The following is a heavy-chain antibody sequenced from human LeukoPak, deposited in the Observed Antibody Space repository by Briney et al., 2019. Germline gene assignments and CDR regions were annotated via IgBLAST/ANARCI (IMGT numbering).Heavy chain of an antibody. D-gene: IGHD3-9*01. CDR2: IYYSGST. V-gene: IGHV4-59*01. CDR1: GGSISSYY. CDR3: ARSTILTGYVNY. J-gene: IGHJ4*02. Sequence: SETLSLTCTVSGGSISSYYWSWIRQPPGKGLEWIGYIYYSGSTNYNPSLKSRVTISVDTSKNQFSLKLSSVTAADTAVYYGARSTILTGYVNYWGQGTLVTVSS.